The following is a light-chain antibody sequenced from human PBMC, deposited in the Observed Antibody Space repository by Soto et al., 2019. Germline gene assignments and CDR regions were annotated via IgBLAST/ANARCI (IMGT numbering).Light chain of an antibody. J-gene: IGKJ2*01. CDR2: KAS. CDR3: QQYTSYYT. CDR1: QSTSNW. V-gene: IGKV1-5*03. Sequence: DIQMTQSPSTLSASVGDRVTITCRASQSTSNWLAWYQHKPGKAPKLLIYKASTLQSGVPSRFSRSGSGADFTLTISSLQTDDFGPYYCQQYTSYYTFGQGTKLEIK.